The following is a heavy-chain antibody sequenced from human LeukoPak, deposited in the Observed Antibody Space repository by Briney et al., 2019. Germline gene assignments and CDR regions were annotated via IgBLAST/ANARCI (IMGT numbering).Heavy chain of an antibody. CDR3: ARATSYGLRNDY. J-gene: IGHJ4*02. V-gene: IGHV1-69*06. Sequence: SVKVSCKASGCTFSSYAISWVRQAPGQGLEWVGGIIPVFGTANYAQKFQGRVTITADKSTNTAFMELSSLRSEDTAGYYFARATSYGLRNDYWGQGTLVTVSS. CDR1: GCTFSSYA. D-gene: IGHD4-17*01. CDR2: IIPVFGTA.